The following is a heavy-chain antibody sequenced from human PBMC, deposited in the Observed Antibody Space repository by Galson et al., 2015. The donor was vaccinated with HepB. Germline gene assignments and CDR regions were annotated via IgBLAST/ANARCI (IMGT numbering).Heavy chain of an antibody. J-gene: IGHJ4*02. CDR2: ISYDGSDK. D-gene: IGHD5-18*01. CDR3: AGPGYSYGRLFEY. V-gene: IGHV3-30*04. Sequence: SLRLSCAASGFSFPAYAMHWVRQAPDRALEWVAVISYDGSDKLYPDSVKGRFIISRDNSENTRYLQMNSLRAEDTAVYYCAGPGYSYGRLFEYWGQGAPVTGSS. CDR1: GFSFPAYA.